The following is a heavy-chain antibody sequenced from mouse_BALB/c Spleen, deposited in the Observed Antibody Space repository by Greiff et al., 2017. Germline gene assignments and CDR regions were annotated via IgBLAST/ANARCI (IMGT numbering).Heavy chain of an antibody. CDR1: GFSLTGYG. J-gene: IGHJ1*01. D-gene: IGHD1-1*01. Sequence: VKLMESGPGLVAPSQSLSITCTVSGFSLTGYGVNWVRQPPGKGLEWLGMIWGDGSTDYNSALKSRLSISKDNSKSQVFLKMNSLQTDDTARYYCAREFGSTYWYFDVWGAGTTVTVSS. CDR3: AREFGSTYWYFDV. V-gene: IGHV2-6-7*01. CDR2: IWGDGST.